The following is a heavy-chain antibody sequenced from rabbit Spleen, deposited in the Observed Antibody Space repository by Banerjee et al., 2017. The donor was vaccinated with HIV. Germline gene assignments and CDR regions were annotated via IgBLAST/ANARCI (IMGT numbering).Heavy chain of an antibody. V-gene: IGHV1S45*01. CDR1: GFSFSSGYD. D-gene: IGHD3-1*01. CDR3: LRDFGGYFNF. CDR2: IYNGNGVK. J-gene: IGHJ4*01. Sequence: QEQLVESGGDLVQPEGSLTLTCTASGFSFSSGYDMCWVRQAPGKGPEWIACIYNGNGVKWYASWAKGRFTISKTSSTTVTLQMTSLTAADTATYFCLRDFGGYFNFWGQGTLVTVS.